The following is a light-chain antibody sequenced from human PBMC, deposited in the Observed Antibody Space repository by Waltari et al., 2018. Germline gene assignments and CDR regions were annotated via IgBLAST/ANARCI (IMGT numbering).Light chain of an antibody. CDR1: ESVKGNY. J-gene: IGKJ3*01. V-gene: IGKV3-20*01. Sequence: EIVLTQSPGTLSLSPGERANLPCRASESVKGNYLVRYQQKPGQAPRVLIYGSSKRATGIPDRFSGSGSGRDFTLTISRLEPEDFAMYYCQHYDGSPYTFGPGTKLEIK. CDR2: GSS. CDR3: QHYDGSPYT.